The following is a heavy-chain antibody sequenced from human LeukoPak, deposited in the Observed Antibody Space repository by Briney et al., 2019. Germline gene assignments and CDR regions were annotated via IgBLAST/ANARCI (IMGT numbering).Heavy chain of an antibody. CDR2: IYYSGST. J-gene: IGHJ5*02. Sequence: PSETLSLTCTVSGGSISSSSYYWGWIRQPPGKGLEWIGSIYYSGSTYYNPSLKSRVTISVDTSKNQFSLKLSSVTAADTAVYYCASIAAQPGVHWFDPWGQGTLVTVSS. CDR1: GGSISSSSYY. V-gene: IGHV4-39*07. CDR3: ASIAAQPGVHWFDP. D-gene: IGHD6-6*01.